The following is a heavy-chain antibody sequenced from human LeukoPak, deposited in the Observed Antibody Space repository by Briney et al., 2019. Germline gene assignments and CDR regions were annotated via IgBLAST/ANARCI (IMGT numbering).Heavy chain of an antibody. V-gene: IGHV4-31*03. D-gene: IGHD3-22*01. Sequence: TLSLTCTVSGGSISSGGYYWSWIRQHPGKGLEWIGYIYYSGSTYYNPSLKSRVTISVDTSKNQFSLKLSSVTAADTAVYYCARAHPWDDSSGYYYGYWYFDLWGRGTLVTVSS. J-gene: IGHJ2*01. CDR3: ARAHPWDDSSGYYYGYWYFDL. CDR2: IYYSGST. CDR1: GGSISSGGYY.